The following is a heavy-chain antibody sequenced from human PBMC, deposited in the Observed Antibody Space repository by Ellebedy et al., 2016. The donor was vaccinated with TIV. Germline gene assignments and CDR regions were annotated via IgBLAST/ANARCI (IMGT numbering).Heavy chain of an antibody. CDR1: GGSFSGYY. V-gene: IGHV4-34*11. CDR2: IYYSGST. J-gene: IGHJ3*02. Sequence: SETLSLXXAVYGGSFSGYYWSWIRQPPGKGLEWIGSIYYSGSTYYNPSLKSRVTISVDTSKNQFSLKLSSVTAADTAVYYCARDPSYCTNGVCRNNAFDIWGQGTMVTVSS. CDR3: ARDPSYCTNGVCRNNAFDI. D-gene: IGHD2-8*01.